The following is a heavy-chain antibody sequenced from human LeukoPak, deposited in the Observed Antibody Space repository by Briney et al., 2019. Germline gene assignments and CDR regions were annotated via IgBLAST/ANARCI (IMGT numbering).Heavy chain of an antibody. Sequence: GESLKISCKGSGYSFTSYWIVWVRQMPGKGLEWMGMIYPGDSDTRYSPSFQGQVTISADKSINSAYLQWSSLKASDTAMYYCARGGDCGGDCYEGSWYFDLWGRGTLISVSS. CDR3: ARGGDCGGDCYEGSWYFDL. V-gene: IGHV5-51*01. CDR2: IYPGDSDT. D-gene: IGHD2-21*02. CDR1: GYSFTSYW. J-gene: IGHJ2*01.